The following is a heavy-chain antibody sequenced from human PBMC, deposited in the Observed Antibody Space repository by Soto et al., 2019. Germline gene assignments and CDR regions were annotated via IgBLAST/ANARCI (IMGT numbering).Heavy chain of an antibody. CDR2: IHYTGST. CDR1: AGSITTSY. J-gene: IGHJ4*02. V-gene: IGHV4-59*01. D-gene: IGHD4-17*01. CDR3: ASYDYGDYVIDY. Sequence: SETLSLTCTVSAGSITTSYWNWIRQPPGKGLEWIGYIHYTGSTNYNPSLKSRVTLSVDTSKNQFSLKLTSVTAADTAVYFCASYDYGDYVIDYWGQGTLVTVSS.